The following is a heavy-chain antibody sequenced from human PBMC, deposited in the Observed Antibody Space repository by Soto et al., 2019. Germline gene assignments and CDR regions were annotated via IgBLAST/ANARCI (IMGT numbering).Heavy chain of an antibody. CDR1: AYTLTIYS. V-gene: IGHV1-3*01. D-gene: IGHD3-22*01. J-gene: IGHJ1*01. Sequence: ASVKLSCKASAYTLTIYSMHWVRQAPGQRLEGMGWINACNGNTKYSQKFQGRVTITRDKTASTTYMQLSSLRSEDTAVYYFASLVDYDDGSGREGIVYRGQGALVTVSS. CDR2: INACNGNT. CDR3: ASLVDYDDGSGREGIVY.